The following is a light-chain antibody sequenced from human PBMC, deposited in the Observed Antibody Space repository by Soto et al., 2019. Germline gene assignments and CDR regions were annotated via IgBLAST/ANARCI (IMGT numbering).Light chain of an antibody. V-gene: IGKV3-15*01. CDR3: QQYNNWTRT. J-gene: IGKJ2*01. CDR2: GAS. CDR1: QSVSSN. Sequence: EIVMTQSPATLSVSPGERATLSCRASQSVSSNLAWYQQKPGQAPRLLIYGASIRATGIPARFSGSGSGTDFTLAISSLQSDAFAVYYCQQYNNWTRTFGQGTKLEIK.